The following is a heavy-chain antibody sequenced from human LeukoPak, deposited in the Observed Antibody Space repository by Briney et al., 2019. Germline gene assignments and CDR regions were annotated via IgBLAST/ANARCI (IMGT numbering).Heavy chain of an antibody. J-gene: IGHJ6*03. CDR3: AKDLQGSYYRYYYYYMDV. Sequence: PGGSLGLSCAASGFTFSSYSMNWVRQAPGKGLEWVSSISSSSSYIYYADSVKGRFTISRDNAKNSLYLQMNSLRAEDTAVYYCAKDLQGSYYRYYYYYMDVWGKGTTVTVSS. CDR1: GFTFSSYS. CDR2: ISSSSSYI. D-gene: IGHD1-26*01. V-gene: IGHV3-21*01.